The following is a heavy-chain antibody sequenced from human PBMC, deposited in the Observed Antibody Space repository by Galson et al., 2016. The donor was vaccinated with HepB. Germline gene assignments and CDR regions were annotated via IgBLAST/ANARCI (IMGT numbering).Heavy chain of an antibody. D-gene: IGHD1-26*01. V-gene: IGHV3-74*01. CDR2: INSDGSST. Sequence: SLRLSCAASGFTFSSYWTHWVRQPPGKGLVWVSRINSDGSSTNYADSVKGRFTISRDNAKNTLYLQMNSLRAEDTAVYYCARVGATTYYWGQGTLVTVSS. CDR3: ARVGATTYY. J-gene: IGHJ4*02. CDR1: GFTFSSYW.